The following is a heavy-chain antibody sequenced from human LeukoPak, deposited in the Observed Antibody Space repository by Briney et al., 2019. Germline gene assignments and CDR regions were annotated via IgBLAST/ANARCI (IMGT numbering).Heavy chain of an antibody. CDR2: IYHSGST. V-gene: IGHV4-30-2*01. Sequence: SETLSLTCTVSGGSISSGGYYWSWIRQPPGKGLEWFGYIYHSGSTYYNPSLKSRVTISVDRSKNQFSLKLSSVTAADTAVYYCARIRDSSGSRVDYWGQGTLVTVSS. CDR1: GGSISSGGYY. D-gene: IGHD3-22*01. CDR3: ARIRDSSGSRVDY. J-gene: IGHJ4*02.